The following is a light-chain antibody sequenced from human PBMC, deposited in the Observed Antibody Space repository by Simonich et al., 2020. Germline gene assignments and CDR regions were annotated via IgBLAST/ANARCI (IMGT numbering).Light chain of an antibody. CDR1: SSDVGGYNY. V-gene: IGLV2-11*01. CDR2: DVS. Sequence: QSALTQPRSVSGSPGQSVTLSCTGTSSDVGGYNYVSWYQQHPGKAPKLMIYDVSKRPSGVSNRFSGSKAGNTASLTISGLQAEDEADYYCSSYTSSSTWVFGGGTKLTVL. J-gene: IGLJ3*02. CDR3: SSYTSSSTWV.